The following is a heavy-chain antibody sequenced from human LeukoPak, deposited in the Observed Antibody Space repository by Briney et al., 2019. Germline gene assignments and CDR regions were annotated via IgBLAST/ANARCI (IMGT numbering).Heavy chain of an antibody. CDR2: IYYSGST. D-gene: IGHD4-17*01. CDR3: ARDKRGDYGYFDY. J-gene: IGHJ4*02. V-gene: IGHV4-59*02. Sequence: SETLSLTCPVPGDSVSHYYWSWIRQPPGKGLEWIGYIYYSGSTNYNPSLKSRVTISVDTSKNQFSLKLSSVTAADTAVYYCARDKRGDYGYFDYWGQGTLVTVSS. CDR1: GDSVSHYY.